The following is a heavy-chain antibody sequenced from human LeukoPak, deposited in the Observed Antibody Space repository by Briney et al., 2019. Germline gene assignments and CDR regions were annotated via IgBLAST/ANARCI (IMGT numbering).Heavy chain of an antibody. J-gene: IGHJ6*02. D-gene: IGHD1-26*01. CDR2: IYSGGST. V-gene: IGHV3-53*01. CDR1: GFTFSSYA. CDR3: VVDYSGYFWGMDV. Sequence: GGSLRLSCAASGFTFSSYAMHWVRQAPGKGLEWVAVIYSGGSTYYADSVKGRFTISRDNSKNTLYLQMNSLRAEDTAVYYCVVDYSGYFWGMDVWGQGTTVTVSS.